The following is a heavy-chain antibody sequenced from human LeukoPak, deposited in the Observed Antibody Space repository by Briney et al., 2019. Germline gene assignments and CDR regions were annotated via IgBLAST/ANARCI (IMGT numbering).Heavy chain of an antibody. CDR1: RFTSTIYA. V-gene: IGHV3-23*01. CDR3: ARGVSD. Sequence: GGSLRLSCATSRFTSTIYAMNWVRQAPGKGLEWVSIISGNGINTYYADSVKGRFTISRDDSKNTLYLQMNSLRVDDTAIYYCARGVSDWGQGTLVTVA. D-gene: IGHD3-16*01. J-gene: IGHJ4*02. CDR2: ISGNGINT.